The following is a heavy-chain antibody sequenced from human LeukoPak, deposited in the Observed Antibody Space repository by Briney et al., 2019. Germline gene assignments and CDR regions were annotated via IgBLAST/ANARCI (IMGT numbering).Heavy chain of an antibody. J-gene: IGHJ6*03. Sequence: PSETLSLTCTVSGGSINSVNYYWGWIRQPPGMRLEWIGSFSFSGNSYYNPSLKSRVSISVDSSKNQFSLKLNSVTAADTAVYYCARFDSSGYSYYYYYMDVWGKGTTVAVSS. V-gene: IGHV4-39*01. CDR1: GGSINSVNYY. CDR2: FSFSGNS. CDR3: ARFDSSGYSYYYYYMDV. D-gene: IGHD3-22*01.